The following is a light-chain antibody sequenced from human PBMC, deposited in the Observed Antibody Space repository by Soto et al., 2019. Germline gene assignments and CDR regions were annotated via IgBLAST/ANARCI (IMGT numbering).Light chain of an antibody. CDR1: QGIGNY. CDR3: QKYNNAPRT. CDR2: AAS. V-gene: IGKV1-27*01. J-gene: IGKJ1*01. Sequence: DIPMTQSPSSLSASVGDRVTITCRASQGIGNYLAWYQHIPGTVPKLLISAASTLQSGVPSRFSGSGSGTDFTLTISSLQPEDVATYYCQKYNNAPRTFGQGTKVEIK.